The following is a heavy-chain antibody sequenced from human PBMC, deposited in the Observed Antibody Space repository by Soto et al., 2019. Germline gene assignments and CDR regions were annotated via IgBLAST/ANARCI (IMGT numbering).Heavy chain of an antibody. CDR3: XXXHVSATGIDWFDP. Sequence: QVQLVQSGTEVKKPGASVKVSCKASGYTFTSYGIHWVRQAPGQRLEWMGWINAANGDTKYSPKFQGRVTITRDTSASTAYMELSSLRSEDXXXXXXXXXHVSATGIDWFDPWGQGTLVXX. D-gene: IGHD6-13*01. CDR2: INAANGDT. CDR1: GYTFTSYG. J-gene: IGHJ5*02. V-gene: IGHV1-3*01.